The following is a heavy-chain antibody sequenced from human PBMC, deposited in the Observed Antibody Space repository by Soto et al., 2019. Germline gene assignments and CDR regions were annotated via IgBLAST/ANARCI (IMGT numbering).Heavy chain of an antibody. CDR1: GFSLSTSGVG. V-gene: IGHV2-5*02. D-gene: IGHD3-9*01. CDR3: ALKIRYFDWIHMVRLEYFQH. Sequence: SGPTPMNHTQTLTLTCSFPGFSLSTSGVGVGWIRQPPGKALEWLTLIYWDDDKRNSPSLKSRLTITKDTSKTQVVLTMTNMDPVDTATYYCALKIRYFDWIHMVRLEYFQHWGQGTLVTVSS. J-gene: IGHJ1*01. CDR2: IYWDDDK.